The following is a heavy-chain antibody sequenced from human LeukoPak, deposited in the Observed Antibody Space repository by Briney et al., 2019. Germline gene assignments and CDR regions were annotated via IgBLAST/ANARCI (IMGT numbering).Heavy chain of an antibody. CDR2: ISSSSSYI. Sequence: PGGSLRLSCAASGFTFSSYSMNWVRQAPGKGLEWVSSISSSSSYIYYADSVKGRFTISRDNAKNSLYLQMNSLRAEDTAVYYCARSVYCSGGSCYSGNWFDPWGQGTLSPSPQ. CDR1: GFTFSSYS. J-gene: IGHJ5*02. D-gene: IGHD2-15*01. V-gene: IGHV3-21*01. CDR3: ARSVYCSGGSCYSGNWFDP.